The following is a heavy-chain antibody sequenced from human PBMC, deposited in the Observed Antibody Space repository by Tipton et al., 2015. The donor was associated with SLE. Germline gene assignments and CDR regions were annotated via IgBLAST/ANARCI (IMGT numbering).Heavy chain of an antibody. J-gene: IGHJ4*02. CDR3: ARGADILTGYSLDY. V-gene: IGHV4-59*01. CDR1: GGSISSYY. CDR2: IYYSGST. Sequence: TLSLTCTVSGGSISSYYWSWIRQPPGKGLEWIGYIYYSGSTNYNPSLKSRVTISVDTSKNQFSLKLSSVTAADTAVYYCARGADILTGYSLDYWGQGTLVTVSS. D-gene: IGHD3-9*01.